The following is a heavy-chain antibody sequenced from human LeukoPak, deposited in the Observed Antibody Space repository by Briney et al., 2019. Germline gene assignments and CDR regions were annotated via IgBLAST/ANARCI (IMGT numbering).Heavy chain of an antibody. CDR3: ARQEYCSGGSCYTWFDP. CDR1: GYSINNYW. Sequence: GESLKISCKGSGYSINNYWIGWVRQMPGKGLEWMGIIYPADSDIRYSPSFQGQVTISADKSISTAYLQWSSLKASDTATYYRARQEYCSGGSCYTWFDPWGQGTLVTVSS. D-gene: IGHD2-15*01. CDR2: IYPADSDI. V-gene: IGHV5-51*01. J-gene: IGHJ5*02.